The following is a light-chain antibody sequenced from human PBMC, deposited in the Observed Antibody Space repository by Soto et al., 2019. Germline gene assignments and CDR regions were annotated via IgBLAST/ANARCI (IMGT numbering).Light chain of an antibody. V-gene: IGKV3-15*01. CDR1: QSVSNN. Sequence: EIVMTQSPATLSVSPGERATLSCRASQSVSNNLAWYQQKPGQAPRLLIYFASTRATGIPARFSGSGSGTEFTLTISSLQSEDFAVYYCQQYNNWPLTFGGGTKVDI. J-gene: IGKJ4*01. CDR3: QQYNNWPLT. CDR2: FAS.